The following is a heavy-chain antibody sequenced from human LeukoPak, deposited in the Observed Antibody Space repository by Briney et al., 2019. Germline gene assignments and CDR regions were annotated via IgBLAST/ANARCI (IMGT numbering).Heavy chain of an antibody. Sequence: SQTLSLTCTVSGDSISSGGFYRSWIRQRPGKGLECIGYLHDSGYTNYNPSLRGRVFMSPDTSKNQVSLKLSSVTAADTAVYFCATIRGVLREDSVCDYYGPAAYFQDWGPGTLVTVSS. J-gene: IGHJ1*01. D-gene: IGHD3-22*01. CDR2: LHDSGYT. CDR3: ATIRGVLREDSVCDYYGPAAYFQD. CDR1: GDSISSGGFY. V-gene: IGHV4-31*03.